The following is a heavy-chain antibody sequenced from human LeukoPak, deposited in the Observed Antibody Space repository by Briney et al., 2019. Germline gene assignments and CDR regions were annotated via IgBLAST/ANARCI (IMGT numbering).Heavy chain of an antibody. CDR3: ARPSEYSGSYWVAFDI. CDR2: IKQDGSEK. D-gene: IGHD1-26*01. CDR1: GFTFSSYW. J-gene: IGHJ3*02. V-gene: IGHV3-7*01. Sequence: GGSLRLSCAASGFTFSSYWMSWVRQAPGKGLEWVANIKQDGSEKYYVDSVKGRFTISRDNAKNSLYLQMNSLRAEDTAVYYCARPSEYSGSYWVAFDIWGQGTMVTVSS.